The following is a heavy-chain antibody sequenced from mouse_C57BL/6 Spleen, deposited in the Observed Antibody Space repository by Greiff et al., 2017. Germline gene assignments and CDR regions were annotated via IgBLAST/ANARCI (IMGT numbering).Heavy chain of an antibody. J-gene: IGHJ4*01. V-gene: IGHV5-16*01. D-gene: IGHD4-1*01. CDR1: GFTFSDYY. CDR3: ARDALTGTGAMDY. Sequence: DVKLVESEGGLVQPGSSMKLSCTASGFTFSDYYMAWVRQVPEKGLEWVANINYDGSSTYYLDSLKSRFIISRDNAKNILYLQMSSLKSEDTATYYCARDALTGTGAMDYWGQGTSVTVSS. CDR2: INYDGSST.